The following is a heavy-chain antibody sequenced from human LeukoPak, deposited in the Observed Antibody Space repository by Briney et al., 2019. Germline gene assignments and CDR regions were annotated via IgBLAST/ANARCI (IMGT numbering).Heavy chain of an antibody. V-gene: IGHV3-21*01. Sequence: GGSLRLSCAASGFTFSSYSMNWVRQAQGKGLEWVSSISSSSSYIYYADSVKGRFTISRDNATNSLYPQMNSLRAEDTAAYYCARATGGSGSYYKLVVEQIHYYYGMDVWGQGTTVTVSS. CDR3: ARATGGSGSYYKLVVEQIHYYYGMDV. CDR2: ISSSSSYI. CDR1: GFTFSSYS. J-gene: IGHJ6*02. D-gene: IGHD3-10*01.